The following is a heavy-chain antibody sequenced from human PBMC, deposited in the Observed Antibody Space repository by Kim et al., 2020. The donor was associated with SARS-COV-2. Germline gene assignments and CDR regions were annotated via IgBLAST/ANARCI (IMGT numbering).Heavy chain of an antibody. V-gene: IGHV3-23*01. D-gene: IGHD4-4*01. CDR1: GFTFSSYA. Sequence: GGSLRLSCAASGFTFSSYALSWVRQAPGKGLEWVSRISASGGDTYYADSVQGRFTISRDNSKNALNLEMNSLRAEDTALYYCAKVTTLTAPFYDYWGQGTPVTVSS. J-gene: IGHJ4*02. CDR2: ISASGGDT. CDR3: AKVTTLTAPFYDY.